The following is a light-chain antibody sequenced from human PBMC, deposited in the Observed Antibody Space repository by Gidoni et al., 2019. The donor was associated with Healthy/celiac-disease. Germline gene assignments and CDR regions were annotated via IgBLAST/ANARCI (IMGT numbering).Light chain of an antibody. V-gene: IGLV3-1*01. CDR2: QDN. CDR3: QAWDSSAADVV. J-gene: IGLJ2*01. Sequence: SELTQPPSVSVSPGPTATITCSGDKLGDKSASWYQQKPGQSPVLVIYQDNKRPSGIPERYSGSHSGNTATLTISGTQAMDEADYYCQAWDSSAADVVFGGGTKLTVL. CDR1: KLGDKS.